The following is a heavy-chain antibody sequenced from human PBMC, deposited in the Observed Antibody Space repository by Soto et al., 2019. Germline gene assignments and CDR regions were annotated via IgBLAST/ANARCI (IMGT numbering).Heavy chain of an antibody. CDR1: GGTFSTSA. J-gene: IGHJ6*02. CDR2: IMPIFATP. Sequence: QVQLMQSGAEVKKPGSSVKVSCKASGGTFSTSAISWVRQAPGDGLEWVGGIMPIFATPDYAQKFQGRVTISADLSAATAYPELTSLKTDDTAVYYCARDQFRHHVGENYYFILDVWVLGTAITVSS. D-gene: IGHD2-15*01. CDR3: ARDQFRHHVGENYYFILDV. V-gene: IGHV1-69*12.